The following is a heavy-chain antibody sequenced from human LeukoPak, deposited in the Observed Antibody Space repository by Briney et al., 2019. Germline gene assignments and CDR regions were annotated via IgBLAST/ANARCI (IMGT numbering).Heavy chain of an antibody. Sequence: SETLSLTCAVYGGSFSGCYWSWIRQPPGKGLEWIGEINHSGSTNYNPSLKSRVAISVDTSKNQFSLKLSSVTAADTAVYYCARAQGVVVVVNSPPFFDYWGQGTLVTVSS. J-gene: IGHJ4*02. D-gene: IGHD2-15*01. CDR2: INHSGST. CDR3: ARAQGVVVVVNSPPFFDY. V-gene: IGHV4-34*01. CDR1: GGSFSGCY.